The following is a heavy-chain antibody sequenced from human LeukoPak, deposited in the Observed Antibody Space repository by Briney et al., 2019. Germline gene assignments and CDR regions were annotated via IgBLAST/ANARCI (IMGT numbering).Heavy chain of an antibody. D-gene: IGHD2-15*01. J-gene: IGHJ4*02. CDR1: GFTFSSFG. Sequence: GRSLSLSCAASGFTFSSFGMRWVRQAPGKGLEWVAVIWGDGGKKHYADSVKGRFTISRDNSKNTLCLQMDSLRAEDTAVYYCARNLESCSGGTCYEDFWGQGTLLTVSS. CDR3: ARNLESCSGGTCYEDF. CDR2: IWGDGGKK. V-gene: IGHV3-33*01.